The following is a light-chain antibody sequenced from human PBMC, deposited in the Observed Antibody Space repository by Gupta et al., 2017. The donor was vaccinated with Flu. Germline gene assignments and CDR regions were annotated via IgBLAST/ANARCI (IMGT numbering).Light chain of an antibody. CDR3: QAWDSSILYV. J-gene: IGLJ1*01. Sequence: GKTANITCAGLRWGDKYWSWDQQRPGQSPVLVMYQHSKRPAGIPERFSGSKSGDTATLTISGAQALDEGDYYCQAWDSSILYVFGPGTKVSVL. V-gene: IGLV3-1*01. CDR1: RWGDKY. CDR2: QHS.